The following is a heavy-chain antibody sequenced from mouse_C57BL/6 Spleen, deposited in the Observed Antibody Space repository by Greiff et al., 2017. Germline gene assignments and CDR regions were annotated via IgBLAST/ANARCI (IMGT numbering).Heavy chain of an antibody. CDR1: GFTFRSYA. Sequence: EVQLVESGEGLVKPGGSLKLSCAASGFTFRSYAMSWVRQTPEKRLEWVAYISSGGDYIYYEDPVKGRFPISRDNARNTLYLQMSSLKSEDTAMYYCTREGDSNWYFDVWGTGTTVTVSS. D-gene: IGHD3-3*01. CDR2: ISSGGDYI. V-gene: IGHV5-9-1*02. CDR3: TREGDSNWYFDV. J-gene: IGHJ1*03.